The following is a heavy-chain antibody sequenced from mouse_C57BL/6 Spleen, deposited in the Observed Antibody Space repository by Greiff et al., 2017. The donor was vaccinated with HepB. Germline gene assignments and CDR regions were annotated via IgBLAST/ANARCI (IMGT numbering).Heavy chain of an antibody. CDR2: IYPGDGDT. V-gene: IGHV1-82*01. D-gene: IGHD1-1*01. CDR1: GYAFSSSW. CDR3: ASPPDYYGSSPFAY. J-gene: IGHJ3*01. Sequence: QVQLQQSGPELVKPGASVKISCKASGYAFSSSWMNWVKQRPGKGLEWIGRIYPGDGDTNYNGKFKGKATLTADKSSSTAYMQLSSLTSEDSAVYFCASPPDYYGSSPFAYWGQGTLVTVSA.